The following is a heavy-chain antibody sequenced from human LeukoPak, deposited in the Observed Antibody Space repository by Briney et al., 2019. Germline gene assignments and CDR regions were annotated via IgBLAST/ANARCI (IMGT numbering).Heavy chain of an antibody. CDR3: ARGRRDIVVVPAARRGYFDY. V-gene: IGHV4-31*03. CDR2: IYYSGST. J-gene: IGHJ4*02. CDR1: GGSISSGGYY. D-gene: IGHD2-2*01. Sequence: PSETLSLTCTVSGGSISSGGYYWSWIRQHPGKGLEWIGYIYYSGSTYYNPSLKSRVTISVDTSKNQFSLKLSSVTAADTAVYYCARGRRDIVVVPAARRGYFDYWGQGTLVTVSS.